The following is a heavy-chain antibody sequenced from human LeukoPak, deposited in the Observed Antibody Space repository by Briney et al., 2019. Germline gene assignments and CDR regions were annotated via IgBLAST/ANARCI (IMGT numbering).Heavy chain of an antibody. CDR3: ARGTWFGELSVDY. D-gene: IGHD3-10*01. CDR1: GFTFSSYA. CDR2: IRGSGGST. J-gene: IGHJ4*02. V-gene: IGHV3-23*01. Sequence: GGSLRLSCAASGFTFSSYAMSWVRQAPGKGLEWVSAIRGSGGSTYYADSVKGRFTISRDNSKNTLYLQMNSLRAEDTAVYYCARGTWFGELSVDYWGQGTLVTVSS.